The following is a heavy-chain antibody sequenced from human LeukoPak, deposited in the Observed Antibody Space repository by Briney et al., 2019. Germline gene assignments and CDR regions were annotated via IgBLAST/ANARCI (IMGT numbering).Heavy chain of an antibody. CDR2: IYPSDSDT. CDR3: ARSYSSRTSFDY. D-gene: IGHD6-19*01. CDR1: GYSFTSYW. V-gene: IGHV5-51*01. J-gene: IGHJ4*02. Sequence: GESLKISCKGSGYSFTSYWIGWVRQMPGKGLEWMGIIYPSDSDTRSSPSFQGQVTISVDKSISTAYLQWSSLKASDSGMYYCARSYSSRTSFDYWGQGTLVTVSS.